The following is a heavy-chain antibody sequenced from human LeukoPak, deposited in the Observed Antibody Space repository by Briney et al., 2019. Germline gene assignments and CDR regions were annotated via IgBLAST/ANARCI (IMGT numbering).Heavy chain of an antibody. Sequence: SETLSLTCAVYGGSFSGYYWSWIRQPPGKGLEWIGEINHSGSTNYNPSLKSRVTISVDTSKNQFSLKLSSVTAADTAVYYCARGTGNSRFDPWGQRTLVTVSS. CDR1: GGSFSGYY. D-gene: IGHD2-8*02. CDR3: ARGTGNSRFDP. CDR2: INHSGST. J-gene: IGHJ5*02. V-gene: IGHV4-34*01.